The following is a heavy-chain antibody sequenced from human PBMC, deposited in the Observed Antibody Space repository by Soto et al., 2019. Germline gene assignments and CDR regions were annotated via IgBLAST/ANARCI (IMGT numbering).Heavy chain of an antibody. V-gene: IGHV3-23*01. J-gene: IGHJ4*02. D-gene: IGHD3-22*01. CDR1: GFTFSNYA. CDR3: AKDPTVHYYYWGSSSH. Sequence: EVQLLESGGGLVQPGGSLRLSCAASGFTFSNYAMRWVRQAPGKGLEWVSAISGSGVSTYYADSVKGRFTISRDNANNTVYLQMNTLRDEDTAVYYCAKDPTVHYYYWGSSSHWSQATLVTVCS. CDR2: ISGSGVST.